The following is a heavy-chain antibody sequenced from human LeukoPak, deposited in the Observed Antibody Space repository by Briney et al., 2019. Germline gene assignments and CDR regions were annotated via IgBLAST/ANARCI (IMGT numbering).Heavy chain of an antibody. CDR3: TTANRLTRDSSGYYPDS. V-gene: IGHV1-24*01. CDR1: GYTLTELS. Sequence: ASVKVSCKVSGYTLTELSTHWVRQAPGKGLEWMGGFDPEDGEAVYAQKFQGRVTMTEDTSTGTAYMELSSLRSEDTAVYYCTTANRLTRDSSGYYPDSWGQGTLVTVSS. D-gene: IGHD3-22*01. J-gene: IGHJ4*02. CDR2: FDPEDGEA.